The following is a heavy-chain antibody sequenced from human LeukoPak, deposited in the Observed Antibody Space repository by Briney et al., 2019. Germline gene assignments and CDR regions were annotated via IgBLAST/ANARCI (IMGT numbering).Heavy chain of an antibody. CDR2: INHSGST. CDR3: ARDLIVDGYNPAGYYYYYMDV. CDR1: GGSFSGYY. Sequence: PSETLSLTCAVYGGSFSGYYWSWIRQPPGKGLEWIGEINHSGSTNYNPSLKSRVTISVDTSKNQFSLKLSSVTAADTAVYYCARDLIVDGYNPAGYYYYYMDVWGKGTTVTISS. V-gene: IGHV4-34*01. D-gene: IGHD5-24*01. J-gene: IGHJ6*03.